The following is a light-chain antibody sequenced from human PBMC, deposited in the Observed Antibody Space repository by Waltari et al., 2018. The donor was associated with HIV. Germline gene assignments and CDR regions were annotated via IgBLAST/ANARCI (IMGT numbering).Light chain of an antibody. V-gene: IGKV3-15*01. Sequence: EILMTQSPATLSVSPGERATLSCRASQSVNSNLAWYQQKPGQTPRLLIYGTSTRATVIPCWFSGRASGTEFTTTISRLPSEDSAVYYRHHNNNWRETFGQGTKVEIK. CDR2: GTS. CDR3: HHNNNWRET. J-gene: IGKJ1*01. CDR1: QSVNSN.